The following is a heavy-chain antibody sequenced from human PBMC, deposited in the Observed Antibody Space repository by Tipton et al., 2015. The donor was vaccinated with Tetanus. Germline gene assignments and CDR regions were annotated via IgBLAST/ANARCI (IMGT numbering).Heavy chain of an antibody. V-gene: IGHV3-43*01. CDR1: GFTFDDYT. J-gene: IGHJ6*02. Sequence: GSLRLSCAASGFTFDDYTMHWVRQAPGKGLEWVSLISWDGGSTYYADSVKGRFTISRDNSKNSLYLQMNSLRTEDTALYYCAKGYDRIGEPPYYYYYYGMDVWGQGTTVTVSS. D-gene: IGHD3-10*01. CDR3: AKGYDRIGEPPYYYYYYGMDV. CDR2: ISWDGGST.